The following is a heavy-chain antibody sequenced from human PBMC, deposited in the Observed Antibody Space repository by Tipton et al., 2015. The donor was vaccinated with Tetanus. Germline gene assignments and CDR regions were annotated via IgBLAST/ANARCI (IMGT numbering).Heavy chain of an antibody. Sequence: TLSLTCSVSGGSISSDAHYWSWIRQPPGKGLEWLGYISHSGSTNYSPSLKSRVAISMDTSKNQISLKLSSVTAADTAVYYCARRSYCSSSRCFDAFDLWGQGTMVTVSS. CDR2: ISHSGST. CDR3: ARRSYCSSSRCFDAFDL. D-gene: IGHD2-2*01. V-gene: IGHV4-61*08. J-gene: IGHJ3*01. CDR1: GGSISSDAHY.